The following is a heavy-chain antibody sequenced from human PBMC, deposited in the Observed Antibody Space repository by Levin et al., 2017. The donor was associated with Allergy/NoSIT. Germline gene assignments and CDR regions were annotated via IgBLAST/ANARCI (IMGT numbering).Heavy chain of an antibody. Sequence: GGSLRLSCAASGFTFSSYWMSWVRQAPGKGLEWVANIKQDGSEKYYVDSVKGRFTISRDNAKNSLYLQMNSLRAEDTAVYYCARDNREYSGYDQPRGYYDYYMDVWGKGTTVTVSS. CDR2: IKQDGSEK. CDR3: ARDNREYSGYDQPRGYYDYYMDV. D-gene: IGHD5-12*01. J-gene: IGHJ6*03. V-gene: IGHV3-7*01. CDR1: GFTFSSYW.